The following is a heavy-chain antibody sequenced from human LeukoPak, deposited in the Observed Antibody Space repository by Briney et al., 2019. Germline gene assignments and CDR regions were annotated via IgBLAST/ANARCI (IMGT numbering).Heavy chain of an antibody. V-gene: IGHV3-23*01. D-gene: IGHD3-22*01. CDR3: AKATTAIVVDNFFDY. CDR1: GFTFSSYA. Sequence: GGSLRLSCAASGFTFSSYAMSWVRQAPGKGLEWVSAMNNGPGATFYRDSVSGRFTISRDDSKSTLYLQMNSLRAEDTALYYCAKATTAIVVDNFFDYWGQGTLVSVSS. J-gene: IGHJ4*02. CDR2: MNNGPGAT.